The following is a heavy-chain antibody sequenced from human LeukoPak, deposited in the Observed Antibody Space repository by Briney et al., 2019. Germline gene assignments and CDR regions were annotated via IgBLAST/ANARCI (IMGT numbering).Heavy chain of an antibody. J-gene: IGHJ3*02. CDR2: INSDGSST. V-gene: IGHV3-74*01. CDR3: ARGGRETTVTPHAFDI. D-gene: IGHD4-17*01. Sequence: SGGSLRLSCAASGLTFSSYWMHWVRQAPGKGLVWVSRINSDGSSTSYADSVKGRFTISRDNAKNTLYLQMNSLRAEDTAVYYCARGGRETTVTPHAFDIWGQGTMVTVSS. CDR1: GLTFSSYW.